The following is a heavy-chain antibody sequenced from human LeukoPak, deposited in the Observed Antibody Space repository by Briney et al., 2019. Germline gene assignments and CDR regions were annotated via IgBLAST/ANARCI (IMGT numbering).Heavy chain of an antibody. CDR2: VSGSEDNK. CDR1: GFTFSDYY. J-gene: IGHJ4*02. V-gene: IGHV3-11*01. Sequence: PGGSLRLSCAASGFTFSDYYMTWVRQAPGQGLEWISYVSGSEDNKYYADSVKGRFAISRDNAEKSLFLQMSNLRAEDTAVYYCARAGLSGHYIDYRGQGTLVTVSS. CDR3: ARAGLSGHYIDY. D-gene: IGHD1-26*01.